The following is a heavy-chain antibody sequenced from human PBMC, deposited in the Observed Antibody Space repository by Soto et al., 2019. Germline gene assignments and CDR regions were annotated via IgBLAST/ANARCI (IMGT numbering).Heavy chain of an antibody. CDR1: GFTFSSYA. Sequence: GGSLRLSCAASGFTFSSYAMSWVRQAPGKGLEWVSAISGSGGSTYYADSVKGRFTISRDNSKNTLYLQMNSLGAEDTAVYYCATLAVVPWYYFDYWGQGTLVTVSS. V-gene: IGHV3-23*01. D-gene: IGHD2-2*01. CDR2: ISGSGGST. CDR3: ATLAVVPWYYFDY. J-gene: IGHJ4*02.